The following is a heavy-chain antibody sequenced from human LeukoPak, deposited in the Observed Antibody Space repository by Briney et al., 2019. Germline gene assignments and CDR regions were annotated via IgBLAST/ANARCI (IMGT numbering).Heavy chain of an antibody. Sequence: GASVKVSCKASGYTFSSYDINWVRQATGQGLEWMGWMNPNSGNTGYAQRFQGRVTMTRSTSISTAYMELSSLTSDDTAVYYCARSFVGTRKRNDYWGQGTLVTASS. CDR1: GYTFSSYD. CDR2: MNPNSGNT. V-gene: IGHV1-8*01. D-gene: IGHD2-21*01. CDR3: ARSFVGTRKRNDY. J-gene: IGHJ4*02.